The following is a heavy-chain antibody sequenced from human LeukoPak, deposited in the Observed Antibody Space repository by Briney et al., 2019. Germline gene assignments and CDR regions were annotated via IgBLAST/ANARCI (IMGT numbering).Heavy chain of an antibody. J-gene: IGHJ5*02. D-gene: IGHD3-22*01. CDR1: GGSISSHY. V-gene: IGHV4-59*11. Sequence: PSETLSLTCTVSGGSISSHYWSWIRQSPGKGLEWIGYIYYTGTPNYNPSFKSRVTISVDASKTHLSLRLSSVTAADTAVYYCAREGDTKRDSIGSQFDPWGPGILVTVSS. CDR2: IYYTGTP. CDR3: AREGDTKRDSIGSQFDP.